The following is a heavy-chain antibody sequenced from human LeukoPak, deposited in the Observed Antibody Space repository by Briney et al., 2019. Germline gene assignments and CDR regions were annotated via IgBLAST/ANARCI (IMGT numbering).Heavy chain of an antibody. CDR1: GFTFSSYW. Sequence: GGSLRLSCAASGFTFSSYWMDWVRQAPGKGLVWVSRIKTDGSSTSYADSVKGRFTISRDNSKNTLYLQMNSLRAEDTAIYYCAKDQSYYYDSSGYYYYWGQGTLVTVSS. J-gene: IGHJ4*02. D-gene: IGHD3-22*01. V-gene: IGHV3-74*01. CDR2: IKTDGSST. CDR3: AKDQSYYYDSSGYYYY.